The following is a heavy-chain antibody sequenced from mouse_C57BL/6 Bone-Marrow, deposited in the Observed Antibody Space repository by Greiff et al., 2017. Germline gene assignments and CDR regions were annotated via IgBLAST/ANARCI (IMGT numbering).Heavy chain of an antibody. Sequence: VKLQESGPELVKPGASVKLSCKASGYTFPSYDINWVKQRPGQGLEWIGWIYPRDGSTKYNEKFKGKATLTVDTSSSTAYMELHSLTSEDSAVYFCARLDRLDFYYAMDDGGQGTSVTVAS. D-gene: IGHD3-2*02. CDR1: GYTFPSYD. CDR2: IYPRDGST. V-gene: IGHV1-85*01. CDR3: ARLDRLDFYYAMDD. J-gene: IGHJ4*01.